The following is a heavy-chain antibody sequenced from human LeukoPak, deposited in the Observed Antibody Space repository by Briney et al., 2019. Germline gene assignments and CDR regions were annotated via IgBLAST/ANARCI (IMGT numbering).Heavy chain of an antibody. CDR2: ISGDGSTT. D-gene: IGHD1/OR15-1a*01. V-gene: IGHV3-74*01. CDR1: GFTLSYYW. J-gene: IGHJ5*02. CDR3: ARDPRNKGFDP. Sequence: GGSLRLSCATSGFTLSYYWMHWVRQGPGKGLVWVSTISGDGSTTHYADSVKGRFTISRDNAKNTLYLEMNSLRAEDTAVYYCARDPRNKGFDPWGQGTLVTVSS.